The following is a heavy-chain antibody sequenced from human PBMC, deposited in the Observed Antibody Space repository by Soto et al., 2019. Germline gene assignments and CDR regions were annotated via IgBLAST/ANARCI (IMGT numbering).Heavy chain of an antibody. CDR1: GFTFSDYY. D-gene: IGHD6-13*01. J-gene: IGHJ6*02. CDR3: ASSRIADGMDV. V-gene: IGHV3-11*06. Sequence: QVQLVESGGGLVKPGGSLRLSCAASGFTFSDYYMSWIRQAPGKGVEWVSYISTSSSYTNYADSVKGRFTISRDNAKNSLYLQMNSLRAEDTAVYYCASSRIADGMDVWGQGTTVTVSS. CDR2: ISTSSSYT.